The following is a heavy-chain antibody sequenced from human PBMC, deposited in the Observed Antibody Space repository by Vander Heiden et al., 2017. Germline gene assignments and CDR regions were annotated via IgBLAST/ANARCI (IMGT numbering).Heavy chain of an antibody. CDR3: AHRVSSGWYDY. J-gene: IGHJ4*02. CDR1: GFSLSTSGVG. Sequence: QITLKESGPPLVKPTQTLTLTCTFSGFSLSTSGVGVGWIRQPPGKALEWLALIYWNDDKRYSPSLKSRLTITKDTSKNQVVLTMTNMDPVDTATYYCAHRVSSGWYDYWGQGTLVTVSS. CDR2: IYWNDDK. V-gene: IGHV2-5*01. D-gene: IGHD6-19*01.